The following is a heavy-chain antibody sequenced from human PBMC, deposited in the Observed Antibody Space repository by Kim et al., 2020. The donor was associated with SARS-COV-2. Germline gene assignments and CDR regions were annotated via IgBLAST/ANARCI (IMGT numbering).Heavy chain of an antibody. V-gene: IGHV1-46*01. Sequence: ASVKVSCKASGYTFSSSQMHWLRQAPGQGLEWMGRINPSGGRTDYAQKFQGRVTMTRDTSTDTVYRELSSLRSEDTAVYYFARECGLGGSRDFWGPGTLV. CDR3: ARECGLGGSRDF. CDR2: INPSGGRT. CDR1: GYTFSSSQ. J-gene: IGHJ4*02. D-gene: IGHD2-21*01.